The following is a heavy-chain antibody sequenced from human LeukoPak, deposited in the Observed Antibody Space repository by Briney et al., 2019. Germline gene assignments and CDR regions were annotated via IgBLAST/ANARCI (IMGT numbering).Heavy chain of an antibody. D-gene: IGHD2-15*01. J-gene: IGHJ6*02. CDR1: GFTFSSYG. Sequence: PGGSLRLSCAASGFTFSSYGMHWVRQAPGKGLEWVAVISCDGSNKYYADSVKGRFTISRDNSKNTLYLQMNSLRAEDTAVYYCAKEDGYCSGGSCYGVWYYYYYGMDVWGQGTTVTVSS. V-gene: IGHV3-30*18. CDR2: ISCDGSNK. CDR3: AKEDGYCSGGSCYGVWYYYYYGMDV.